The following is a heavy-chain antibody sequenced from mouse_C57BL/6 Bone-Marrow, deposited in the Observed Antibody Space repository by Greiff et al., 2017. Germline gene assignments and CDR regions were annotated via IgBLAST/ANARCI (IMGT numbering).Heavy chain of an antibody. CDR2: ISSGGSYT. CDR1: GFTFSSYG. CDR3: ARHDWLLWYFDV. J-gene: IGHJ1*03. D-gene: IGHD2-3*01. V-gene: IGHV5-6*02. Sequence: DVKLVESGGDLVKPGGSLKLSCAASGFTFSSYGMSWVRQTPDKRLEWVATISSGGSYTYYPDSVKGRFTISRENAKNTLYLQMSSLKSEDTAMYYCARHDWLLWYFDVWGTGTTVTVSS.